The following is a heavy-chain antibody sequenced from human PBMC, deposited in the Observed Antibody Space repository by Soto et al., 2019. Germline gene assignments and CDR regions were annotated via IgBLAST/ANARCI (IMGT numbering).Heavy chain of an antibody. V-gene: IGHV1-2*04. Sequence: QVQLVQSEAEVKKPGASVKVSCKASGYTFTGYYIHWVRQAPGQGLEWMGWIFPNSGGTNYAQKFQGWVTMTRDTSISTAYMELRSDDTAVYYCARAAGPYYGMDVWGQGTTVTVSS. CDR2: IFPNSGGT. D-gene: IGHD6-13*01. CDR1: GYTFTGYY. J-gene: IGHJ6*02. CDR3: ARAAGPYYGMDV.